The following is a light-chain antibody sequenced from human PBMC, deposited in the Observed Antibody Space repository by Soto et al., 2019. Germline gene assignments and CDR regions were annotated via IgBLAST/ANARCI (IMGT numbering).Light chain of an antibody. J-gene: IGLJ2*01. CDR3: QTQRT. V-gene: IGLV4-69*01. Sequence: QLVLTQSPSASASLGASVKLTCTLSRGHTNYAIAWHQQQPEKGPRYLMKVNSDGSHTKGDGIPDRFSGSSSGAERYLTISSLQSEDEADYYCQTQRTFGGGTQLTVL. CDR1: RGHTNYA. CDR2: VNSDGSH.